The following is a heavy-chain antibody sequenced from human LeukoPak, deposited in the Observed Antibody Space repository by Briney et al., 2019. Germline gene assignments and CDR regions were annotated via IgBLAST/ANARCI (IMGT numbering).Heavy chain of an antibody. D-gene: IGHD1-1*01. CDR2: IYSGGVT. CDR3: ARVPEQYDRWFDP. Sequence: GGSLRLSCVASGISVSNSYISWVRQAPGKGLEWVSIIYSGGVTYYADYVKGRFTISRDNSKNTLYLQMNSLRAEDTAVYYCARVPEQYDRWFDPWGQGTLVTVSS. CDR1: GISVSNSY. J-gene: IGHJ5*02. V-gene: IGHV3-66*01.